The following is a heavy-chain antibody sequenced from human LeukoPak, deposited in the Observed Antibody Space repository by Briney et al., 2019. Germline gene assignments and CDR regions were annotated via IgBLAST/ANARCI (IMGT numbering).Heavy chain of an antibody. J-gene: IGHJ3*02. CDR1: GGTFSSYA. V-gene: IGHV1-69*04. Sequence: GASVKVSCKASGGTFSSYAISWVRQAPGQGLEWMGRIIPILGIANYAQKFQGRVTITADKSTSTAYMELSSLRSEDTAVYYCAREGRRDGYKSEAFDIWGQGTMVTVSS. CDR2: IIPILGIA. CDR3: AREGRRDGYKSEAFDI. D-gene: IGHD5-24*01.